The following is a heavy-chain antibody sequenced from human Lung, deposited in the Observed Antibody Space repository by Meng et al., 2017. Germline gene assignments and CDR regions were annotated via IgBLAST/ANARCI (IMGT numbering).Heavy chain of an antibody. CDR3: ARGPTTMAHDFDY. Sequence: VNLKGPARGLVTPPGPCHLPCAVSGGPIGRSNWWSGVRQPPGKGLEWIGEIYHSGSTNYNPSLKSRVTISVDKPKNQFSLKLSSVTAAETAVYYCARGPTTMAHDFDYWGQGTLVTVSS. CDR2: IYHSGST. J-gene: IGHJ4*02. V-gene: IGHV4-4*03. CDR1: GGPIGRSNW. D-gene: IGHD4-11*01.